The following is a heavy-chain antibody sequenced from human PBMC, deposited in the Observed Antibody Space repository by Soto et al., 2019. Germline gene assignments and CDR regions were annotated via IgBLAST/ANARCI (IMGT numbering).Heavy chain of an antibody. Sequence: GGSLRLSCAASGFTFSSYEMNWVRQAPGKGLEWVSYISGGGTLIYYADSVKGRFTIPRDNAKNSLYLQMNSLRGEDTAVYYCARDYYTSSGHFDYWGQGTLVTVSS. CDR3: ARDYYTSSGHFDY. J-gene: IGHJ4*02. CDR2: ISGGGTLI. CDR1: GFTFSSYE. D-gene: IGHD3-3*01. V-gene: IGHV3-48*03.